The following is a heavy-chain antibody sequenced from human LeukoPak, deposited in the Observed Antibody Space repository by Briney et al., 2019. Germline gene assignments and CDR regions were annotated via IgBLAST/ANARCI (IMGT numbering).Heavy chain of an antibody. D-gene: IGHD6-13*01. Sequence: GGSLRLCCAASGFTFSSYWMHWVRQAPGKGLVWVSRINSDGSSTSYADSVKGRFTISRDNAKNTLYLQMNSLRAEDTAVYYCARDYRGAAGGRFDFWGQGTLVTVSS. CDR3: ARDYRGAAGGRFDF. J-gene: IGHJ4*02. CDR1: GFTFSSYW. V-gene: IGHV3-74*01. CDR2: INSDGSST.